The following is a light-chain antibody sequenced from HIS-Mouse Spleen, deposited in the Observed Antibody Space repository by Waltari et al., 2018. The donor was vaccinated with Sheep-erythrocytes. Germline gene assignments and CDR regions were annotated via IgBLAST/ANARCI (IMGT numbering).Light chain of an antibody. CDR3: SSYAGSNNYV. Sequence: QSALTQPPSASGSPGQSVTISCTGTSSDVGGYNYVSWYQQHPGKAPKLMIYEVSKRPSGVPDRFSGSKSSNTASLTGSGLQAEDEADYYCSSYAGSNNYVFGTGTKVTVL. V-gene: IGLV2-8*01. CDR2: EVS. J-gene: IGLJ1*01. CDR1: SSDVGGYNY.